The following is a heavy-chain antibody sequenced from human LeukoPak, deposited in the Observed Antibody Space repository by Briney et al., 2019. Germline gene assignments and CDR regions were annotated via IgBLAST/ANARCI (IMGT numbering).Heavy chain of an antibody. CDR2: INEDGRGT. D-gene: IGHD3-22*01. CDR3: TRDLTGHYSIDY. V-gene: IGHV3-74*01. Sequence: GGSLRLSCAVSGFTLNSNWIHWVRQAPGQGLVWVSRINEDGRGTSYADSVKGRFTISRDNSKNTLYLQVNSLRPDDTAVYYCTRDLTGHYSIDYWGQGTLVTVSS. J-gene: IGHJ4*02. CDR1: GFTLNSNW.